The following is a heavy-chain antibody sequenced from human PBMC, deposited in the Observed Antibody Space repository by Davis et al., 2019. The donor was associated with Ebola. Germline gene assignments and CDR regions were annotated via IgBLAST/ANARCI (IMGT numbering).Heavy chain of an antibody. V-gene: IGHV4-59*02. Sequence: SETLSLTCSVSGASVTSIHWSWIRQAPGKGLEWIGYIFARGSTNFNPSLKSRASMSVDTSRNQLSLTLTSVTSADTAVYFCAALAGYWGQGIPVTVPS. CDR3: AALAGY. D-gene: IGHD6-13*01. CDR2: IFARGST. CDR1: GASVTSIH. J-gene: IGHJ4*02.